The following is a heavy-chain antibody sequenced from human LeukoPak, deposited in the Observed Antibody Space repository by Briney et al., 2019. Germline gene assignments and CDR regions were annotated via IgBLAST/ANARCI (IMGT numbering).Heavy chain of an antibody. CDR3: AKGKYSSSWYFDY. CDR2: ISGGGTYT. Sequence: GGSLRLSCASSGFTFSDYAMTWVRQAPGRGLEWVSAISGGGTYTYYADSVKGRFTISRDNSKNTLYLQMNSLRAEDTAVYYCAKGKYSSSWYFDYWGQGTMVTVSS. J-gene: IGHJ4*02. CDR1: GFTFSDYA. V-gene: IGHV3-23*01. D-gene: IGHD6-13*01.